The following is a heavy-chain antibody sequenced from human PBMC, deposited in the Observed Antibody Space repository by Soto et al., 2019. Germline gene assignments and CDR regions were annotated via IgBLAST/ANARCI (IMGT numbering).Heavy chain of an antibody. J-gene: IGHJ4*02. Sequence: GGSLRLSCAASVFTFSSYAMHWVRQAPGKGLEWVAVISYDGSTYYADSVKGRFTISRDNSKNTLYLQMTSLRAEDTAIYYCATDSFRSGIAVAGNYWGQGTLVTVSS. CDR3: ATDSFRSGIAVAGNY. D-gene: IGHD6-19*01. V-gene: IGHV3-30-3*01. CDR1: VFTFSSYA. CDR2: ISYDGST.